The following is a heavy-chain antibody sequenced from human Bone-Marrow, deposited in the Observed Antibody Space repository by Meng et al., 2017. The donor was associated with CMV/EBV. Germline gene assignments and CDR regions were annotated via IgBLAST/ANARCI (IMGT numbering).Heavy chain of an antibody. CDR1: GFTFSSYA. Sequence: GGSLRLSCAASGFTFSSYAMSWVRQAPGKGLEWVSVIYSGGSTYYADSVKGRFTISRDNSKNTLYLQMNSLRAEDTAVYYCATQGRDGYNSGGRYYYYGMDVWGQGTTVTVSS. D-gene: IGHD5-24*01. V-gene: IGHV3-53*01. CDR3: ATQGRDGYNSGGRYYYYGMDV. J-gene: IGHJ6*02. CDR2: IYSGGST.